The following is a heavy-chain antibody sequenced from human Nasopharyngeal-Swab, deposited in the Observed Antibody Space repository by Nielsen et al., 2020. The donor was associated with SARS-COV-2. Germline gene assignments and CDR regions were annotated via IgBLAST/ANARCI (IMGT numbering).Heavy chain of an antibody. CDR2: IKQDGSEK. J-gene: IGHJ5*02. D-gene: IGHD3-10*01. CDR3: ARDRYDDRYGSGSYRWFDP. Sequence: GESLKISCAAFGFTFSSYWMSWVRQAPGKGLEWVANIKQDGSEKYYVDSVKGRFTISRDNAKNSLYLQMNSLRAEDTAVYYCARDRYDDRYGSGSYRWFDPWGQGTLVTVSS. V-gene: IGHV3-7*04. CDR1: GFTFSSYW.